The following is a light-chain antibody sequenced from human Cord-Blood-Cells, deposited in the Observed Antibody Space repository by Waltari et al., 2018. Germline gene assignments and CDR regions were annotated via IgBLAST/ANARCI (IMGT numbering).Light chain of an antibody. V-gene: IGKV1-39*01. J-gene: IGKJ2*03. CDR1: QSLSSY. Sequence: DIQMTQSPSSLSASVGDRVTITCRASQSLSSYLNWYQQKPGKAPNPLIYAASSLQSGVPSRYSGSGSGTDFTLTISSLQPEDFATYYCQQSYSTPYSFGQGTKLEIK. CDR3: QQSYSTPYS. CDR2: AAS.